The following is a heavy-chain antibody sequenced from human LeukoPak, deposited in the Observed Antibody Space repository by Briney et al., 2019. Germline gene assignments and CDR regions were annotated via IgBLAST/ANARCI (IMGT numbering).Heavy chain of an antibody. Sequence: PGGSLRLSCAASGFTFSSYWMHWVRQAPGKGLVWVSRINSDGSGTSYADSVKGRFTISRDNAKNTLYLQMNSLRAEDTAVYYCARALRGYSGTDYWGQGTLVTVSS. D-gene: IGHD5-12*01. J-gene: IGHJ4*02. CDR3: ARALRGYSGTDY. CDR1: GFTFSSYW. V-gene: IGHV3-74*01. CDR2: INSDGSGT.